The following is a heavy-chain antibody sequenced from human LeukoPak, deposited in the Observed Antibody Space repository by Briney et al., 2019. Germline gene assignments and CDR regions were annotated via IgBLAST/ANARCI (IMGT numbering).Heavy chain of an antibody. CDR2: IHHAGAT. CDR1: GRSLSGYY. CDR3: ARGLDKTFWYFDI. J-gene: IGHJ2*01. V-gene: IGHV4-34*01. Sequence: SDTLSLTCVVCGRSLSGYYCGWIRQPTGKGLEWIGEIHHAGATTSNPSVKSRVSLSLDSSRNELSLRLISVTAADTGLYFCARGLDKTFWYFDIWGRGTLVTVSS. D-gene: IGHD3-9*01.